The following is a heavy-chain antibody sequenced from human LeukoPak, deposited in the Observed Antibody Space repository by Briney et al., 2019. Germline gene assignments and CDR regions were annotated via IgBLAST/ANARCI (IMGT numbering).Heavy chain of an antibody. D-gene: IGHD2-21*02. Sequence: ASVKVSCKASGYTFTSYYMHWVRQAPGQGLEWMGIINPSGGSTSYAQKFQGRVTMTRDTSTSTVYMELSSLRSEDTAVYYCAGDLGGSVVTATDWYFDLWGRGTLVTVSS. V-gene: IGHV1-46*01. J-gene: IGHJ2*01. CDR2: INPSGGST. CDR3: AGDLGGSVVTATDWYFDL. CDR1: GYTFTSYY.